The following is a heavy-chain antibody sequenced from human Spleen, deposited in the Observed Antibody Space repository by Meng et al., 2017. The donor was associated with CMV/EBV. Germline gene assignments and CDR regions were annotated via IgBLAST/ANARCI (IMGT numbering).Heavy chain of an antibody. CDR1: GYTFTNYG. D-gene: IGHD6-13*01. V-gene: IGHV1-18*01. CDR2: ISAYNGDA. CDR3: AKDEQQRGGWFDP. J-gene: IGHJ5*02. Sequence: ASVQVSCKASGYTFTNYGISWVRQAPGQGLEWMGWISAYNGDAISAQKFQGRVTMTTDTSTSTAYMELRSLRSDDTAVYYCAKDEQQRGGWFDPWGQGTLVTVSS.